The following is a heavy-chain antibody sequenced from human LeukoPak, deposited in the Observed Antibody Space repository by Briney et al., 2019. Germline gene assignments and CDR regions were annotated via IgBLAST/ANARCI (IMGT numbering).Heavy chain of an antibody. D-gene: IGHD1-7*01. J-gene: IGHJ4*02. CDR3: ARDTPGYNWNYLYYSDY. V-gene: IGHV3-48*04. CDR1: GFTFSSYS. CDR2: ISGSSSTI. Sequence: GGSLRLSCAASGFTFSSYSMNWVRQAPGKGLEWVSYISGSSSTIYYADSVKGRFTISRDNAKNSLYLQMNSLRAEDTAVYYCARDTPGYNWNYLYYSDYWGQGTLVTVSS.